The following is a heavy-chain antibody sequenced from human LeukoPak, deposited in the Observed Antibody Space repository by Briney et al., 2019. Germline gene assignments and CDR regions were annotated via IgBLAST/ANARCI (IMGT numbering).Heavy chain of an antibody. CDR2: VNHSGST. CDR1: DGSIGSSFW. J-gene: IGHJ4*02. CDR3: AREDGGSTKDFGRFI. D-gene: IGHD4-23*01. Sequence: PSETLSLTCIVSDGSIGSSFWWRWVRQPPGKGLEWIGEVNHSGSTNYNPSLNSRVTISVDKPKNQFSLNLTSVTAADTAVYYCAREDGGSTKDFGRFIWGQGTLVTVSS. V-gene: IGHV4-4*02.